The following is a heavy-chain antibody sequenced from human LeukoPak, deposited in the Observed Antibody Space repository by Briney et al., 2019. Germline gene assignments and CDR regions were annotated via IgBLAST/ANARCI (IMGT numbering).Heavy chain of an antibody. J-gene: IGHJ4*02. D-gene: IGHD6-19*01. Sequence: GGSLTLSCAVSGFTFSSYAMHWVRQAPGKGLEWVAVISYDGSNKYYADPVKGRFTISRYKSKNTLYLQMNSLRAEDTAVYYCARAVAGTFFDYWGQGTLVTVSS. V-gene: IGHV3-30*04. CDR3: ARAVAGTFFDY. CDR1: GFTFSSYA. CDR2: ISYDGSNK.